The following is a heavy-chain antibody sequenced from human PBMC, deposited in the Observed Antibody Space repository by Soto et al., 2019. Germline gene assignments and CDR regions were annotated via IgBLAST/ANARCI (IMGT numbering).Heavy chain of an antibody. CDR2: ISYDGSNK. CDR3: AREKVVVAAYGHDAFDI. V-gene: IGHV3-30*04. Sequence: GGSLRLSCAASGFTFSSYAMHWVRQAPGKGLEWVAVISYDGSNKYYADSVKGRFTISRDNSKNTLYLQMNSLRAEDTAVYYCAREKVVVAAYGHDAFDIWCQGKMVTVSS. J-gene: IGHJ3*02. D-gene: IGHD2-15*01. CDR1: GFTFSSYA.